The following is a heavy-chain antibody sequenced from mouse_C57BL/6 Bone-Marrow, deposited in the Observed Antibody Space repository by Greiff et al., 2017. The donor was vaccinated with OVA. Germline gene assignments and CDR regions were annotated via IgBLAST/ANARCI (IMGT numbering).Heavy chain of an antibody. CDR1: GYTFPSYD. D-gene: IGHD1-1*01. V-gene: IGHV1-85*01. CDR3: ARSGSSYGDYFDY. J-gene: IGHJ2*01. CDR2: IYPRDGST. Sequence: VKLQESGPELVKPGASVKLSCKASGYTFPSYDINWVKQRPGQGLEWIGWIYPRDGSTKYNEKFKGKATLTVDTSSSTAYMELHSLTSEDAAVYFCARSGSSYGDYFDYWGQGTTLTGSS.